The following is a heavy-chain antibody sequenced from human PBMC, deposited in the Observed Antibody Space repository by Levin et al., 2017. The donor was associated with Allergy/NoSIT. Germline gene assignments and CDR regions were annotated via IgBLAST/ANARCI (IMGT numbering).Heavy chain of an antibody. J-gene: IGHJ4*02. CDR1: GFTFDMYA. CDR2: IFASGGNT. D-gene: IGHD3-3*01. Sequence: LPGGSLRLSCAASGFTFDMYAMSWVRQAPGRGLEWVSGIFASGGNTYYADSVKGRFTISRDNSKNTLYLQMNNLRADDTAIYYCADFVDYGDNWGQGTLVTVSS. V-gene: IGHV3-23*01. CDR3: ADFVDYGDN.